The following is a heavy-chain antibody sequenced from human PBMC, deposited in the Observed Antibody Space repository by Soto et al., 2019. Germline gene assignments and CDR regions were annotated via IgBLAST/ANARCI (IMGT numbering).Heavy chain of an antibody. J-gene: IGHJ3*02. V-gene: IGHV4-31*03. CDR1: GGSISSGGYY. CDR2: IYYSGST. CDR3: ATNILVQSDAFDI. Sequence: TLSLTCTVSGGSISSGGYYWSWIRQHPGKGLEWIGYIYYSGSTYYNPSLKSRVTISVDTSKNQFSLKLSSVTAADTAVYYCATNILVQSDAFDIWGHGTMVPVSS.